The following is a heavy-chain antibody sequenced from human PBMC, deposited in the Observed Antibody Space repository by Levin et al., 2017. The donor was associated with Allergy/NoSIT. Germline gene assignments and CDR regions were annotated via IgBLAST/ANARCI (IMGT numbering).Heavy chain of an antibody. Sequence: GESLKISCAASGFTFSSYAMHWVRQAPGKGLEWVAVISYDGSNKYYADSVKGRFTISRDNSKNTLYLQMNSLRAEDTAVYYCARETPPFYSSSWNFDYWGQGTLVTVSS. J-gene: IGHJ4*02. CDR3: ARETPPFYSSSWNFDY. V-gene: IGHV3-30*04. CDR2: ISYDGSNK. D-gene: IGHD6-13*01. CDR1: GFTFSSYA.